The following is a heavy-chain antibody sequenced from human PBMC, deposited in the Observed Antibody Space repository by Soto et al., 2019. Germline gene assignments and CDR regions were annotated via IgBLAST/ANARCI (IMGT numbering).Heavy chain of an antibody. CDR3: ARGTGLYCGGDCYPLDY. Sequence: GGSLRLSCAASGFTFSGYAMRWVRQAPGKGLEYISGITTNGGTTYHANSVKGRFTISRDNSKNTLYLQMGSLRAEDMAVYYCARGTGLYCGGDCYPLDYWGQGALVTVSS. D-gene: IGHD2-21*01. V-gene: IGHV3-64*01. J-gene: IGHJ4*02. CDR1: GFTFSGYA. CDR2: ITTNGGTT.